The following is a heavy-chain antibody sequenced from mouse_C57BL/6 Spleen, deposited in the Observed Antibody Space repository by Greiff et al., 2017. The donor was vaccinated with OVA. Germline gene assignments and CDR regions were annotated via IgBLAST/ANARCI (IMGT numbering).Heavy chain of an antibody. CDR2: IHPNSGST. CDR1: GYTFTSYW. V-gene: IGHV1-64*01. D-gene: IGHD1-3*01. Sequence: VQLQQPGAELVKPGASVKLSCKASGYTFTSYWMHWVKQRPGQGLEWIGMIHPNSGSTNYNEKFKSKATMTVDKSSSTAYMQLSSLTSEDSAVYDCASSEWGRRTAAPDWFAYWGQGTLVTVSA. J-gene: IGHJ3*01. CDR3: ASSEWGRRTAAPDWFAY.